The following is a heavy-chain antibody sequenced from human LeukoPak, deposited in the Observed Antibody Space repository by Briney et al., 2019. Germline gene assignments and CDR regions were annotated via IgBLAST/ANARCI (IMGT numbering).Heavy chain of an antibody. D-gene: IGHD2-15*01. CDR2: IYSSGST. J-gene: IGHJ4*02. CDR3: ARGLESCSSGSCFKD. Sequence: PGGSLRLSCAASGLIVSSNYMSWVRQAPGKGLEWVSLIYSSGSTYYTASVKGRFTISRDHSKNTLYLQMNSLRAEDAALYYCARGLESCSSGSCFKDWGQGTLVTVSS. V-gene: IGHV3-53*01. CDR1: GLIVSSNY.